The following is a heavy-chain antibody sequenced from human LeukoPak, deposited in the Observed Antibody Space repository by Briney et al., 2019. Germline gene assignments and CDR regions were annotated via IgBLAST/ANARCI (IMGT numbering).Heavy chain of an antibody. CDR3: ATGGWFGESRGVY. CDR1: GFTFSNYG. J-gene: IGHJ4*02. Sequence: GGSLRLSCAASGFTFSNYGMHWVRKAPPKGQEWVSHIRIDESDKYYADSLKGRFTISRDISRNTVYLQMNSLRSEDTGVYYCATGGWFGESRGVYWGKGTMVTVSS. D-gene: IGHD3-10*01. V-gene: IGHV3-30*02. CDR2: IRIDESDK.